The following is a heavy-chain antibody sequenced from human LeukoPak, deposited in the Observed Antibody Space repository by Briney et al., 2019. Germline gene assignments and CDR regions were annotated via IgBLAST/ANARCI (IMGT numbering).Heavy chain of an antibody. CDR3: ARDGVAGGFDY. CDR2: IHDSGST. CDR1: GGSIGRYY. J-gene: IGHJ4*02. V-gene: IGHV4-59*01. D-gene: IGHD6-19*01. Sequence: TETLSLTCTVSGGSIGRYYWNWIRQAPGKGLEWIGYIHDSGSTNNNSSLKSRVTISVDTSKNQYSLKLSSVTAADTAVYYCARDGVAGGFDYWGQGTLVT.